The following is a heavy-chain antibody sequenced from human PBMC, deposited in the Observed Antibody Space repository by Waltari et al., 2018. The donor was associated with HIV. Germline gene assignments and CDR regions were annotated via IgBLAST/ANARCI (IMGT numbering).Heavy chain of an antibody. Sequence: QLQLQESGPGLVKPSETLSLTCIVSGGSISSSRHYWGWIRQPPGKGLEWLATISSSGSSFYNPSLKSRLTISGDTSKNRFSLRLSSVTAADTAVYYCARHLNHGHDYVWGSYRPFDYWGQGTLVTVSS. CDR2: ISSSGSS. J-gene: IGHJ4*02. CDR1: GGSISSSRHY. D-gene: IGHD3-16*02. CDR3: ARHLNHGHDYVWGSYRPFDY. V-gene: IGHV4-39*01.